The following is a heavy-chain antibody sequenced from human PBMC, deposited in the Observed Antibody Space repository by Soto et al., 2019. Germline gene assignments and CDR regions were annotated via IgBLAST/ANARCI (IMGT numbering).Heavy chain of an antibody. CDR1: GFTFSTYA. D-gene: IGHD4-17*01. V-gene: IGHV3-23*01. CDR3: SKLSAQDYGDQIDY. J-gene: IGHJ4*02. CDR2: ISSGGSST. Sequence: EVQLLESGGGLVQPGGSLRFSCAASGFTFSTYAMSWVRQAPGKGLEWVSTISSGGSSTYYADSVKGRFTVSRDNCRNTLYVQMNSMRADDTAVYYWSKLSAQDYGDQIDYWGQGTLVTVSS.